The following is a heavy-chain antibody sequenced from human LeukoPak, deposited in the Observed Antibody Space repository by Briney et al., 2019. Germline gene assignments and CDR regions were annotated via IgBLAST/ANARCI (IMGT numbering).Heavy chain of an antibody. D-gene: IGHD1-26*01. CDR2: INPSGGST. CDR3: ARASGSYYAGATDFDY. CDR1: GYTVTELS. Sequence: ASVKVSCKVSGYTVTELSMHWVRQAPGQGLEWMGIINPSGGSTSYAQKFQGRVTMTRDMSTSTVYMELSSLRSEDTAVYYCARASGSYYAGATDFDYWGQGTLVTVSS. V-gene: IGHV1-46*01. J-gene: IGHJ4*02.